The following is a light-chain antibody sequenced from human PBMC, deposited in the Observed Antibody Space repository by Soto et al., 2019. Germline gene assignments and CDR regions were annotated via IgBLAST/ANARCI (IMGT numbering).Light chain of an antibody. Sequence: EIVLTQSPGTLSLSPGERATLSCRASQSLTSNYLAWYQQKPGQAPRLLIYGASSTATGIPDRFSGSGSGTDFTLTISRLEPEDFAVYYCQQYENSPPSYTFGQGTKLEIK. J-gene: IGKJ2*01. V-gene: IGKV3-20*01. CDR1: QSLTSNY. CDR2: GAS. CDR3: QQYENSPPSYT.